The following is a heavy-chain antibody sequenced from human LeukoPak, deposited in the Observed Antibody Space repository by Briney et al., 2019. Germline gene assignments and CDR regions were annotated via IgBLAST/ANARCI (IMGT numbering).Heavy chain of an antibody. V-gene: IGHV4-39*01. Sequence: TSETLSLTCTVSGGSISSSSYYWGWIRQPPGKGLEWIGSIYYSGSTYYNPSLKSRVTISVDTSKNQFSLKLSSVTAADTAVYYCARQNSGALYYWGQGTLVTVSS. CDR1: GGSISSSSYY. CDR3: ARQNSGALYY. CDR2: IYYSGST. J-gene: IGHJ4*02. D-gene: IGHD1-26*01.